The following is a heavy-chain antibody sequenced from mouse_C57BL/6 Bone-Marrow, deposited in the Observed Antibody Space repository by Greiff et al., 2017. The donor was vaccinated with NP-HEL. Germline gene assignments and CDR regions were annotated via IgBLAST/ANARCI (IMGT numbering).Heavy chain of an antibody. CDR2: INPNNGGT. CDR3: AREDELGRDYFDY. J-gene: IGHJ2*01. Sequence: EVQLQQSGPELVKPGASVKISCKASGYTFTDYYMNWVKQSHGKSLEWIGDINPNNGGTSYNQKFKGKATLTVDKSSSTAYMELRSLTSEDSAVYYCAREDELGRDYFDYWGQGTTLTVSS. D-gene: IGHD4-1*01. V-gene: IGHV1-26*01. CDR1: GYTFTDYY.